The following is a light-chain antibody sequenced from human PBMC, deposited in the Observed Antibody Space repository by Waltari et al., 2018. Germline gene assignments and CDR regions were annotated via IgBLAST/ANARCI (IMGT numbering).Light chain of an antibody. CDR2: RNN. Sequence: QSVLTQRPSASGTPGQRVTISCSGSSSNIRRNTVNWYQQPPGTAPKLLIYRNNQRPSGVPDRFSGPKSGTSASRAISGHQSEDGADYDWAAWDDSLNGVVFGGGTKLTVL. CDR1: SSNIRRNT. CDR3: AAWDDSLNGVV. V-gene: IGLV1-44*01. J-gene: IGLJ2*01.